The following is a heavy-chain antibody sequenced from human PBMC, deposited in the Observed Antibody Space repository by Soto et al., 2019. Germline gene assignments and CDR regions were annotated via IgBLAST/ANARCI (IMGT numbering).Heavy chain of an antibody. CDR3: ARADIVFSFGAFDI. J-gene: IGHJ3*02. V-gene: IGHV4-59*08. Sequence: SETLSLTCTVAGGAISSYYWSWIRQPPGKVLEWIGYIYYSGSTNYNPSLKSRVTISVYTSKNQFSLKLSSVTAADTAVYYCARADIVFSFGAFDIWGQGTMVTVSS. CDR1: GGAISSYY. D-gene: IGHD2-15*01. CDR2: IYYSGST.